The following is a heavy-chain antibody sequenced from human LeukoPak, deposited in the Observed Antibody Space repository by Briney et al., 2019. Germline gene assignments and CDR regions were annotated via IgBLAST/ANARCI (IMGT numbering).Heavy chain of an antibody. D-gene: IGHD4-11*01. J-gene: IGHJ4*02. V-gene: IGHV3-74*01. CDR2: ISGDGTTT. CDR1: GFTFSRYW. Sequence: GGSLRLSCAASGFTFSRYWMDWVRQAPGKGLVWVSRISGDGTTTTYADSVKGRFTTSRDNAKNTLYLQMNSLRDEDTAVYYCARELPYDYWGQGTLVAVSS. CDR3: ARELPYDY.